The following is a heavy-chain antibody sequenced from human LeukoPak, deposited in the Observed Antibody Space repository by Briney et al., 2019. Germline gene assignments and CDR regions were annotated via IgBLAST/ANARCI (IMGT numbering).Heavy chain of an antibody. CDR1: GFTFSSYG. Sequence: GGSLRLSCAASGFTFSSYGMHWVRQAPGKGLEWVAFIRYDGSNKYYADSVKGRFTISRDNSKNTLCLQMNSLRAEDTAVYYCAKGMTTVTSYYYYYMDVWGKGTTVTVSS. CDR2: IRYDGSNK. J-gene: IGHJ6*03. CDR3: AKGMTTVTSYYYYYMDV. D-gene: IGHD4-17*01. V-gene: IGHV3-30*02.